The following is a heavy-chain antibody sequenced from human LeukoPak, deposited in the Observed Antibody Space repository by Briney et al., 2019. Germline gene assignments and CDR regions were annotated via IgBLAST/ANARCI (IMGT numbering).Heavy chain of an antibody. CDR1: GFTFSSYG. CDR2: ISSSGSTI. Sequence: PGGSLRLSCAASGFTFSSYGMSWVRQAPGKGLEWVSYISSSGSTIYYADSVKGRFTISRDNAKNSLYLQMNSLRPEDTALYYCAKDQCSSTGCYEFDYWGQGTLVTVSS. CDR3: AKDQCSSTGCYEFDY. D-gene: IGHD2-2*01. V-gene: IGHV3-48*04. J-gene: IGHJ4*02.